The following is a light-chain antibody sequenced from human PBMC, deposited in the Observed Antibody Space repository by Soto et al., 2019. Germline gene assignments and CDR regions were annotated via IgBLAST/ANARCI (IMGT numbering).Light chain of an antibody. CDR1: SGSVSTSYY. V-gene: IGLV8-61*01. CDR3: VLYMGGGVWA. CDR2: NTN. J-gene: IGLJ2*01. Sequence: QTVVTQEPSLSVSPGGTITLTCGLTSGSVSTSYYPNWYQQTPGQAPRALIYNTNTRSSGVPDRFSGSILGNKAALTITGAQADDESDYYCVLYMGGGVWAFGGGTKVTVL.